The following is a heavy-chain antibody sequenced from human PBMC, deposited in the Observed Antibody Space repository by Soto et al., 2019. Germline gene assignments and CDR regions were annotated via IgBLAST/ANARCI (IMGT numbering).Heavy chain of an antibody. Sequence: GGSLRLFCAASGFTFSAFTTYVLHWVRQAPGKGLEWVAVISYDGSNKYYADSVKGRFTISRDNSKNTLYLQMNSLRAEDTAVYYCAKLDAPDGYYYDSSGDAFDIWGQGTMVTVSS. CDR2: ISYDGSNK. CDR1: GFTFSA. CDR3: AKLDAPDGYYYDSSGDAFDI. D-gene: IGHD3-22*01. V-gene: IGHV3-30*18. J-gene: IGHJ3*02.